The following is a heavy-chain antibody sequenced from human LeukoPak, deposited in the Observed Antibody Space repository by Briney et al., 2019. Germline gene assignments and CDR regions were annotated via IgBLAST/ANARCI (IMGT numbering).Heavy chain of an antibody. D-gene: IGHD2-2*02. CDR2: ISGSGGNI. V-gene: IGHV3-21*01. J-gene: IGHJ6*03. CDR1: GFIFSDYA. Sequence: GGSLRLSCGASGFIFSDYAMTWVRQPPGKGLEWVSGISGSGGNIKYADSVKGRFTISRDNAKNSLYLQMNSLRAEDTAVYYCARDGRDTHYYYYYMDVWGKGTTVTVSS. CDR3: ARDGRDTHYYYYYMDV.